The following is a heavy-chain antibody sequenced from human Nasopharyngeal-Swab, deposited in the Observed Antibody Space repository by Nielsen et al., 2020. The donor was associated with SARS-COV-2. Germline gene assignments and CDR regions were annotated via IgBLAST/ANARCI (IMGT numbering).Heavy chain of an antibody. J-gene: IGHJ4*02. CDR2: IYYSAST. D-gene: IGHD1-26*01. CDR1: GGSISSYY. CDR3: ARLSPISGSYYFDY. Sequence: SETLSLTCTVSGGSISSYYWSWIRQPPGKGLEWIGYIYYSASTNYNPSLKSRVTISVDTSKNQFSLKLSSVTAADTAVYYCARLSPISGSYYFDYWGQGTLVTVSS. V-gene: IGHV4-59*08.